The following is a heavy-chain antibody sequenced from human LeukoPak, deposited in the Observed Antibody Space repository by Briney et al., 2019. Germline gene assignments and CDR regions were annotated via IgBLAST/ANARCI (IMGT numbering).Heavy chain of an antibody. D-gene: IGHD3-22*01. V-gene: IGHV3-30*02. CDR3: ATPKADYYPFDH. Sequence: PGGSLRLSCAASGFTFSTYDMHWVRQPPGKGLGWLAFIRYAGSCKYYSDSVNSRFTISRDNSKNTLYLQMNSLRPEDTAVYYCATPKADYYPFDHWGQGTLVTVSS. J-gene: IGHJ4*02. CDR1: GFTFSTYD. CDR2: IRYAGSCK.